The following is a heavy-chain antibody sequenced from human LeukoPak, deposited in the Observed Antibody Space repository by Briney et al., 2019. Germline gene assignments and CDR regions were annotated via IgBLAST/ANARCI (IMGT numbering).Heavy chain of an antibody. CDR1: GGSISSYY. Sequence: PSETLSLTCTVSGGSISSYYWSWIRQPPGKGLEWIGYIYYSGSTNYNPSLKSRVTISVDTSKNQFSLKLSSVTAADTAVYYCATDEDQDSLVPDAFDIWGQGTMVTVSS. CDR3: ATDEDQDSLVPDAFDI. CDR2: IYYSGST. D-gene: IGHD2-15*01. V-gene: IGHV4-59*01. J-gene: IGHJ3*02.